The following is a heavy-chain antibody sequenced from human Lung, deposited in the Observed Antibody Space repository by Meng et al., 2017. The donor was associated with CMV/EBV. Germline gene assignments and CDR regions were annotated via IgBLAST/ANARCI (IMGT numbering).Heavy chain of an antibody. CDR2: IYYSGST. CDR3: ARLSDFWSGYPDLFDY. J-gene: IGHJ4*02. Sequence: GSLRLXXTVSGGSISSSSYYWGWIRQPPGKGLEWIGSIYYSGSTYYNPSLKGRVTISVDTSKNQFSLKLSSVTAADTAVYYCARLSDFWSGYPDLFDYWGQRALVTVSS. V-gene: IGHV4-39*01. CDR1: GGSISSSSYY. D-gene: IGHD3-3*01.